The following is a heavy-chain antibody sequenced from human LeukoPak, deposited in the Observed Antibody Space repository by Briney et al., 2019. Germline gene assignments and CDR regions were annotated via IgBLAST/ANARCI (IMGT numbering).Heavy chain of an antibody. CDR3: AKALEQETVIALDS. CDR2: ISGSGGSP. V-gene: IGHV3-23*01. D-gene: IGHD6-13*01. J-gene: IGHJ4*02. CDR1: GFTFSTYA. Sequence: PGGSLRLSCAASGFTFSTYAMSWVRQALGKGLEWVSAISGSGGSPYYADSVKGRFTISRDNSKNTLYLQMNSLRAEDTSIYFCAKALEQETVIALDSWGQGTLVTVSS.